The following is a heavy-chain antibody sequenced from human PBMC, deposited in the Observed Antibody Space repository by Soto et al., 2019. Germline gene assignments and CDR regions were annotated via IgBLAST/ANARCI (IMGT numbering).Heavy chain of an antibody. Sequence: GGSLRLSCAASGFTFSSYAMSWVRQAPGKGLEWVSAISGSGGSTYYADSVKGRFTISRDNSKNTLYLQMNSLRAEDTAVYYCARPYCTNGVCYHFDYWGQGTLVTVSS. CDR3: ARPYCTNGVCYHFDY. D-gene: IGHD2-8*01. CDR2: ISGSGGST. CDR1: GFTFSSYA. V-gene: IGHV3-23*01. J-gene: IGHJ4*02.